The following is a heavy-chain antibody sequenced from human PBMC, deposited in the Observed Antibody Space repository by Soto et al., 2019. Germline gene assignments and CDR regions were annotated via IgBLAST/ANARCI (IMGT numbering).Heavy chain of an antibody. V-gene: IGHV2-70*01. D-gene: IGHD2-15*01. CDR1: WFSLRYLRQC. CDR2: IDWDDDK. J-gene: IGHJ4*01. Sequence: QPVTIAFPLCWFSLRYLRQCVSWIRQPPGKALEWLALIDWDDDKYYSTSLKTRLTISKDTSKNQVVLTMTNMDPVDTATYYCARLEMVVAALDLWGQG. CDR3: ARLEMVVAALDL.